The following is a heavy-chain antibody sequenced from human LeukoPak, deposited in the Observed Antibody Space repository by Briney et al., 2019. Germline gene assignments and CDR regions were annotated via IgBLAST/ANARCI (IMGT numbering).Heavy chain of an antibody. V-gene: IGHV5-51*01. CDR1: GYSFTSYW. Sequence: GESLKISCKGSGYSFTSYWIGWVRQMPGKGLEWMGIIYPGDSDTRYSPSFQGQVTISADKSISTAYLQRSSLKASDTAMYYCARLRGSGNEKKGNWFDPWGQGTLVTVSS. CDR3: ARLRGSGNEKKGNWFDP. CDR2: IYPGDSDT. D-gene: IGHD3-10*01. J-gene: IGHJ5*02.